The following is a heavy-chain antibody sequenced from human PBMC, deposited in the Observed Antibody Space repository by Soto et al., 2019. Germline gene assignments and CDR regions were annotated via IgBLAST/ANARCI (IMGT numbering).Heavy chain of an antibody. J-gene: IGHJ5*02. CDR2: IYYSGST. CDR3: ARAHEEGAWFDP. D-gene: IGHD3-16*01. Sequence: SETLSLTCTVSGGSISSYYWSWIRQPPGKGLEWIGYIYYSGSTNYNPSLKSRVTISVDTSKNQFSLKLSSVTAADTAVYYCARAHEEGAWFDPWGQGTLVTVSS. V-gene: IGHV4-59*08. CDR1: GGSISSYY.